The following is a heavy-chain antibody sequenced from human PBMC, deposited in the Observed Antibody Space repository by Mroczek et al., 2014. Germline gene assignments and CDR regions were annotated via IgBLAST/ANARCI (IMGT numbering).Heavy chain of an antibody. CDR3: ARTDCSSTSCYAPDY. Sequence: QVQLQESGPGLVKPSQTLSLTCTVSGGSISSGGYYWSWIRQHPGKGLEWIGYIYYSGSTYYNPSLKSRVTISVDTSKNQFSLKLSSVTAADTAVYYCARTDCSSTSCYAPDYWGQGTLVTVSS. CDR1: GGSISSGGYY. J-gene: IGHJ4*02. V-gene: IGHV4-31*03. CDR2: IYYSGST. D-gene: IGHD2-2*01.